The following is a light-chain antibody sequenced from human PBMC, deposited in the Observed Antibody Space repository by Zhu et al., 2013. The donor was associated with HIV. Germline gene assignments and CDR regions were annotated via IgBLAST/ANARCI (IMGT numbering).Light chain of an antibody. Sequence: QSVLTQPPSASGTPGQRVTISCSGSSSNIGSNTVNWYQQLPGTAPKLLIYSNDQRPSRVPDRFSGSKSGTSASLAISGLQSEDEADYYCAAWDGSLNVGVFGGGTEADRP. CDR1: SSNIGSNT. CDR2: SND. CDR3: AAWDGSLNVGV. J-gene: IGLJ3*02. V-gene: IGLV1-44*01.